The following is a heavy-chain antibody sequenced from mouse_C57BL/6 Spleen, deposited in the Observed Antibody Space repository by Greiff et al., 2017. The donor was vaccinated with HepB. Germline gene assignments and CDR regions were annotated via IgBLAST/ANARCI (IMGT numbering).Heavy chain of an antibody. CDR2: ISDGGSYT. V-gene: IGHV5-4*01. CDR3: ARDRDYAMDY. J-gene: IGHJ4*01. Sequence: VQLVESGGGLVKPGGSLKLSCAASGFTFSSYAMSWVRQTPEKRLEWVATISDGGSYTYYPDNVKGRFTISRDNAKNNLYLQMSHLKSEDTAMYYCARDRDYAMDYWGQGTSVTVSS. CDR1: GFTFSSYA.